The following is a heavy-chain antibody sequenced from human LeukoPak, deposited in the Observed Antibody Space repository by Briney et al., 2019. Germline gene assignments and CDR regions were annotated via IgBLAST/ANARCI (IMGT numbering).Heavy chain of an antibody. CDR2: INLSAGTT. CDR1: GYTLTGYY. D-gene: IGHD1-26*01. Sequence: ASVKVSCKASGYTLTGYYMHWVRQAPGQGLEWMGVINLSAGTTNYAQKFQGRVTMTRDMSTSTVYMELSSLASEDTAVYYCAREMGVGSTMGYFYYWGQGTLVTVSS. CDR3: AREMGVGSTMGYFYY. J-gene: IGHJ4*02. V-gene: IGHV1-46*01.